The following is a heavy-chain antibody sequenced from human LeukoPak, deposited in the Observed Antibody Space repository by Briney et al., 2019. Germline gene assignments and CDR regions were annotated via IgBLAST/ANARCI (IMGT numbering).Heavy chain of an antibody. J-gene: IGHJ4*02. CDR2: IYRSSNGETT. CDR3: TTYSRGSCPF. Sequence: PGGSLRLSCAASGITFSNAWMTWVRQAPGKGLEWVGRIYRSSNGETTDYGAPVKGRFTMSRDDSKNTLYLQMNSLKTEDTAVYYCTTYSRGSCPFGGQETLVTVSS. CDR1: GITFSNAW. V-gene: IGHV3-15*01. D-gene: IGHD6-19*01.